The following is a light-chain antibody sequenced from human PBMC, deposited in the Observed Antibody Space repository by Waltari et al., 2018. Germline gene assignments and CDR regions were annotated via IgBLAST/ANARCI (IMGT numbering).Light chain of an antibody. Sequence: EIVLTQSPATLSLSPGERATLSCRASQSVSSYLAWYQQKPGQAPRLLIYDASNRATGIPARLGGSGSGTDFTLTISSLGPEDFAVYYCQQRSNWPGLITFGQGTRLEIK. CDR2: DAS. J-gene: IGKJ5*01. V-gene: IGKV3-11*01. CDR3: QQRSNWPGLIT. CDR1: QSVSSY.